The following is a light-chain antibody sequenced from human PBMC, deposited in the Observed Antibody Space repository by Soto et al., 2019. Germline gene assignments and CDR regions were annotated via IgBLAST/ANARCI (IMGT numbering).Light chain of an antibody. CDR1: QSINYY. J-gene: IGKJ2*01. CDR2: TAA. V-gene: IGKV1-39*01. CDR3: QQSFTTPYT. Sequence: DIQMTQSPSSLSASMGDRVIITCRASQSINYYLNWYQQQPGKAPKLLVSTAASLRSGVPSRFSGSASGTDFALTISSLQPEDFATYYCQQSFTTPYTFGQGTKLEI.